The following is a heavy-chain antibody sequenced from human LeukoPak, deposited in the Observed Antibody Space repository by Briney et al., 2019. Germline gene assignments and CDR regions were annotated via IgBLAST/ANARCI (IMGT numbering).Heavy chain of an antibody. D-gene: IGHD3-22*01. CDR2: IYSGGST. CDR3: ARVERAITTAFDY. CDR1: GFTVSSNY. Sequence: PGGSLRLSCAASGFTVSSNYMSWVRQAPGKGLEWVSVIYSGGSTYYADSVKGRFTISRDNSKNTLYLQMNSLRAEDTAVYYCARVERAITTAFDYWGQGTLVTVSS. V-gene: IGHV3-66*01. J-gene: IGHJ4*02.